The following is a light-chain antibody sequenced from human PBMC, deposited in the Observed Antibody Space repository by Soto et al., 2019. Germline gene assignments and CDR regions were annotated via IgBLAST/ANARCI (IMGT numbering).Light chain of an antibody. CDR2: GAS. CDR3: QQYGTSPIT. CDR1: QTFSSY. J-gene: IGKJ5*01. Sequence: ENVLTQAPGTLSLSPGERATLSCRASQTFSSYLTWYQQRPGQAPRLLIYGASKSATGIPDRFSGSGSGTDFTLTISRLEPEDFALYYCQQYGTSPITFGQGTRLEIK. V-gene: IGKV3-20*01.